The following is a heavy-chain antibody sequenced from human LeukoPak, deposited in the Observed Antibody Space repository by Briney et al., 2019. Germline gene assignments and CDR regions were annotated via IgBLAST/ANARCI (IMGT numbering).Heavy chain of an antibody. V-gene: IGHV3-7*01. J-gene: IGHJ4*02. CDR1: GFTFSSYW. D-gene: IGHD2-2*02. CDR2: IKQDGSEK. CDR3: ARDGGYCSSTSCYIPDY. Sequence: PGGSLRLSCAASGFTFSSYWMSWVRQAPGKGLELVANIKQDGSEKYYVDSVKGRFTISRDNAKNSLYLQMNSLRAEDTAVYYCARDGGYCSSTSCYIPDYWGQGTLVTVSS.